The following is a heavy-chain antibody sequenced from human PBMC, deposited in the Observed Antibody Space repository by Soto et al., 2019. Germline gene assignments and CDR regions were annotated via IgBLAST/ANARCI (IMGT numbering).Heavy chain of an antibody. V-gene: IGHV3-23*01. CDR1: GFTFSTYA. CDR2: ISGSGGNT. Sequence: GGSLRLSCAASGFTFSTYAMSWVRQAPGKGLEWVSTISGSGGNTYHAESVKGRFTISRDNSKNTLYLQMNSLRSEDTAVYYCAAEQAYCGGDCSFDYWGQGTLVTVSS. D-gene: IGHD2-21*02. J-gene: IGHJ4*02. CDR3: AAEQAYCGGDCSFDY.